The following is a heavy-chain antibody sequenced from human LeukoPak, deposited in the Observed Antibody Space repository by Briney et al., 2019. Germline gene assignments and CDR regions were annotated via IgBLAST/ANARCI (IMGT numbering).Heavy chain of an antibody. CDR2: ISSDGSST. J-gene: IGHJ4*02. CDR1: GFTFSTYW. V-gene: IGHV3-74*01. Sequence: GGSLRLSCAASGFTFSTYWMDGVRQTPGKGLVWVSRISSDGSSTKYADSVKGRFTISRDNAKNTVDLEMNSLTAEGTAVYYCARSMGGRNDFWGQGTLVTVSS. D-gene: IGHD2-15*01. CDR3: ARSMGGRNDF.